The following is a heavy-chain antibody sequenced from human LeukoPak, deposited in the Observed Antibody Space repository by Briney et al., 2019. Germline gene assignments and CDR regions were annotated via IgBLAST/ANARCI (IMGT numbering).Heavy chain of an antibody. CDR1: GFTFSSYG. CDR2: ISGSGGST. D-gene: IGHD3-10*01. V-gene: IGHV3-23*01. J-gene: IGHJ4*02. CDR3: AKSPTPTILLWFGELYFDY. Sequence: GGSLRLSCGASGFTFSSYGMNWVRQAPGKGLEWVSAISGSGGSTYYADSVKGRFTISRDNSKNTLYLQMNSLGAEDTAVYYCAKSPTPTILLWFGELYFDYWGQGTLVTVSS.